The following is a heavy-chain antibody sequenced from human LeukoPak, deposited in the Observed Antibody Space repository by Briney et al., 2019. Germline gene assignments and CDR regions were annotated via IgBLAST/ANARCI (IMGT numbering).Heavy chain of an antibody. CDR2: IYYSGST. CDR3: ARSSAASFDY. V-gene: IGHV4-39*07. CDR1: GGSISSSSYY. D-gene: IGHD2-15*01. Sequence: SETLSLTCTVSGGSISSSSYYWGWIRQPPGKGLEWIGSIYYSGSTYYNPSLKSRVTISVDTSKNQFSLKLSSVTAADTAVYYCARSSAASFDYWGQGTLVTVSS. J-gene: IGHJ4*02.